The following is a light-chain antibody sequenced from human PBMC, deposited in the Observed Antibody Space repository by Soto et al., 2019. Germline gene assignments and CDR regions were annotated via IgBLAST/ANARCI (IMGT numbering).Light chain of an antibody. V-gene: IGKV1-39*01. CDR2: AAS. CDR3: QQSYSSPQA. J-gene: IGKJ1*01. CDR1: QSIDYY. Sequence: DIQMTQSPSSLSASVGVRVTITCRTSQSIDYYLNWFQQKPGKAPKLLIHAASSLQSGVPSRFSGSGSGTDFTLTISSLQPDDSATYYCQQSYSSPQAFGQGTKVEIK.